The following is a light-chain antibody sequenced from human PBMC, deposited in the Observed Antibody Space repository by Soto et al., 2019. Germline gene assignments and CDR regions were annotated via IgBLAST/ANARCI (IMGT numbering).Light chain of an antibody. CDR3: QQRYNWPIT. V-gene: IGKV1-9*01. CDR1: QGISSY. J-gene: IGKJ5*01. Sequence: DIQLTQSPSFLSASVVDRVTLTCRASQGISSYLAWYQQKPGKAPKLLIYAASTLQSGVPSRFSGSGSGTEFTLTISSLEPEDFSVYYCQQRYNWPITFGQGTRLEIK. CDR2: AAS.